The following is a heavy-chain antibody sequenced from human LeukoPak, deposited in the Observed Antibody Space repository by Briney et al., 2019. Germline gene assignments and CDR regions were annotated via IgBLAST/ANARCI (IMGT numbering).Heavy chain of an antibody. CDR1: GFTFNGYW. CDR2: INSDGSRT. V-gene: IGHV3-74*01. Sequence: GGSLRLSCAASGFTFNGYWMHWVRQAPGKGLVWVSRINSDGSRTAYADSVKGRFSISRDNAKNTLYLQMNSLRVEDTAVYYCARGYGDWFDPWGQGTLVTVSS. D-gene: IGHD3-10*01. CDR3: ARGYGDWFDP. J-gene: IGHJ5*02.